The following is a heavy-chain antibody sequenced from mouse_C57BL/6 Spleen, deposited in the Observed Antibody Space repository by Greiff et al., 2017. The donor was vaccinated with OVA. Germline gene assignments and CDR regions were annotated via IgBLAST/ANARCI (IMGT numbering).Heavy chain of an antibody. CDR3: ARGTTVVATLYYFDY. V-gene: IGHV5-17*01. Sequence: EVQLVESGGGLVKPGGSLKLSCAASGFTFSDYGMHWVRQAPEKGLEWVAYISSGSSTIYYADTVKGRFTISRDNAKNTLFLQMTSLRSEDTAMYYCARGTTVVATLYYFDYWGQGTTLTVSS. J-gene: IGHJ2*01. D-gene: IGHD1-1*01. CDR1: GFTFSDYG. CDR2: ISSGSSTI.